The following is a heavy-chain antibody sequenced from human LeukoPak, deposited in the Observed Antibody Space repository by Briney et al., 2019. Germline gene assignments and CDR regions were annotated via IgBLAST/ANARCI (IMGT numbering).Heavy chain of an antibody. D-gene: IGHD1-26*01. CDR2: ISSSGSTI. Sequence: PGGSLRLSCAASGFTFSSYEMNWVRQAPGKGLEGVSYISSSGSTIYYADSVKGRFTISRDNAKNSLSVQMNSLRAEDTAVYYCATYSGSYGFDYWGQGTLVTVSS. CDR3: ATYSGSYGFDY. J-gene: IGHJ4*02. CDR1: GFTFSSYE. V-gene: IGHV3-48*03.